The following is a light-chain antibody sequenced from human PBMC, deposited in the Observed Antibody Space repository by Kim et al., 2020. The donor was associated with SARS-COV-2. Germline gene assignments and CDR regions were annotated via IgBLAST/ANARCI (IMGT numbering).Light chain of an antibody. Sequence: GSPGQTARITCSGDKVGDKYACWYQQKPGQSPVLVIYQDSKRPAGIPERFSGSNSGNTATLTISGTQAMDEADYYCQAWDSSRVVFGGGTQLTVL. CDR1: KVGDKY. CDR2: QDS. V-gene: IGLV3-1*01. CDR3: QAWDSSRVV. J-gene: IGLJ2*01.